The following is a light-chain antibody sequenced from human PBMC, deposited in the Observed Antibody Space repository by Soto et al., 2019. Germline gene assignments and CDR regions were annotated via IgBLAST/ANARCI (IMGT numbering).Light chain of an antibody. J-gene: IGKJ5*01. CDR3: QQYGSSPIT. Sequence: EIGLTQPPGTLSLSPGERATLSCRASQSVNTNYLAWDQQKSGRAPRLLIYGASGRATGIPARFSGSGSGTDFTITISRLEPEDFAAYFCQQYGSSPITFGQGTRLEIK. CDR1: QSVNTNY. V-gene: IGKV3-20*01. CDR2: GAS.